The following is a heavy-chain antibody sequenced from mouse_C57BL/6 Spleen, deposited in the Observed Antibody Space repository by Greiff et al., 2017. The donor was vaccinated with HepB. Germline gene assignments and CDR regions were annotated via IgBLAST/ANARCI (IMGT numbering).Heavy chain of an antibody. CDR3: ARPDGSSFHWYFDV. V-gene: IGHV5-17*01. J-gene: IGHJ1*03. CDR2: ISSGSSTI. CDR1: GFTFSDYG. Sequence: EVNVVESGGGLVKPGGSLKLSCAASGFTFSDYGMHWVRQAPEKGLEWVAYISSGSSTIYYADTVKGRFTISRDNAKNTLFLQMTSLRSEDTAMYYCARPDGSSFHWYFDVWGTGTTVTVSS. D-gene: IGHD1-1*01.